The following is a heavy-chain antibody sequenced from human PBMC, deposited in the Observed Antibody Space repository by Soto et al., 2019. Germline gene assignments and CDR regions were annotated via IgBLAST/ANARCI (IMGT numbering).Heavy chain of an antibody. J-gene: IGHJ5*02. CDR3: ARVVIRGWGGGEWFDP. CDR1: GDSLSSYY. D-gene: IGHD3-10*01. CDR2: VSYTGRT. V-gene: IGHV4-59*01. Sequence: QVQLQESGPGLVKPSETLSLTCSVSGDSLSSYYWTWIRQSPEMGLEWIASVSYTGRTHYNPPLKSRVTISLDTSKSQVSVRLTSVTTADTAIYYCARVVIRGWGGGEWFDPWGQGVRVTVSA.